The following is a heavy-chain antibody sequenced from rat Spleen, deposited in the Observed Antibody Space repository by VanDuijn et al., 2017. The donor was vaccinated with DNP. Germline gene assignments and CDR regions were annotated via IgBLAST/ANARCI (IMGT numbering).Heavy chain of an antibody. D-gene: IGHD1-1*01. Sequence: EVQLVESGGGLVQPGRSLKLSCAASGFTFSNYDMAWVRQAPTKGLEWVASISTSGGSTYYRDSVKGRFTVSRDNAKSTLYLQMDSLRSEDTATYYCARPPYYLRAMDAWGQGTSVTVSS. V-gene: IGHV5-25*01. CDR2: ISTSGGST. J-gene: IGHJ4*01. CDR3: ARPPYYLRAMDA. CDR1: GFTFSNYD.